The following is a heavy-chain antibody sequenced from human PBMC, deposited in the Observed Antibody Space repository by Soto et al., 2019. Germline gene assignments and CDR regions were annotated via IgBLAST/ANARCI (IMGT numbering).Heavy chain of an antibody. CDR1: GFTFTSSA. D-gene: IGHD1-26*01. CDR2: INGGNGNT. Sequence: ASVKVSCKACGFTFTSSAIHWVRQAPGQRLEWMGWINGGNGNTYYSEHFQGRVTFTRDTSAGTVYMQLSSLTPEDTAVYYCARDDSGFRGSHYIDYFNYWGQGALVTGSS. V-gene: IGHV1-3*01. CDR3: ARDDSGFRGSHYIDYFNY. J-gene: IGHJ4*02.